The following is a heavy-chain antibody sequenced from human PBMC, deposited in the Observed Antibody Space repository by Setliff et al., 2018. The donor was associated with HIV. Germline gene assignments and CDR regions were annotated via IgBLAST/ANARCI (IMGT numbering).Heavy chain of an antibody. D-gene: IGHD6-19*01. J-gene: IGHJ5*02. CDR1: GGTFSSYA. V-gene: IGHV1-69*05. CDR2: IIPIFGTA. Sequence: ASVKVSCKASGGTFSSYAISWVRQAPGQGPEWMGGIIPIFGTANYAQKFQGRVTITTDESTSTAYMELSSLRSEDTAVYYCARDGDSSGPTENWFDPWGQGTLVTVSS. CDR3: ARDGDSSGPTENWFDP.